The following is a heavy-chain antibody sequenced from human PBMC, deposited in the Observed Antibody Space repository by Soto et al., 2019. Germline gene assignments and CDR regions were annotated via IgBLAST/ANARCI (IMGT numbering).Heavy chain of an antibody. Sequence: SETLSLTCAVYGGSFSGYDWSWIRQHPGKGLEWIGYIYYSGSTYYNPSLKSRVTISVDTSKNQFSLKLSSVTAADTAVYYCASGSLIEYAFDIWGQGTMVTVSS. J-gene: IGHJ3*02. CDR3: ASGSLIEYAFDI. CDR2: IYYSGST. CDR1: GGSFSGYD. D-gene: IGHD3-22*01. V-gene: IGHV4-31*11.